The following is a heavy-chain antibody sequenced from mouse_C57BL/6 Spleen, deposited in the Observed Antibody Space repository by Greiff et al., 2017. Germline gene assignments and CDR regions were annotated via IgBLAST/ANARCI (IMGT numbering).Heavy chain of an antibody. CDR3: ARRGGSSYPRYFAY. CDR1: GYAFTNYL. V-gene: IGHV1-54*01. D-gene: IGHD1-1*01. Sequence: QVQLQQSGAELVRPGTSVKVSCKASGYAFTNYLIEWVKQRPGQGLVWIGVINPGSGGTNYNEKFKGKATLTADKSSSTAYMQLSSLTSEDSEVYFCARRGGSSYPRYFAYWGQGTTLTVSS. CDR2: INPGSGGT. J-gene: IGHJ2*01.